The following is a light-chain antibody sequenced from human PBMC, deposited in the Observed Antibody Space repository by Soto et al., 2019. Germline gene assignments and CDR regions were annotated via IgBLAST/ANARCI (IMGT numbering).Light chain of an antibody. CDR2: GAS. CDR3: QQYNNWPPWT. J-gene: IGKJ1*01. CDR1: QSVSTNF. V-gene: IGKV3-20*01. Sequence: EIVLTQSPGTLSLSPGEGATLSCRASQSVSTNFFAWYQQKPGQAPRLLIYGASTRATGIPDRFSGSGSGTDFTLTISRLEPEDFAVYYCQQYNNWPPWTFGQGTKVDIK.